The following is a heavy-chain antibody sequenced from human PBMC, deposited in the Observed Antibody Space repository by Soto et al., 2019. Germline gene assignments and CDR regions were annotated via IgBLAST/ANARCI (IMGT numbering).Heavy chain of an antibody. Sequence: RLSCAASGFTFSSYGMHWVRQAPGKGLEWVAVISYDGSNKYYADSVKGRFTISRDNSKNTLYLQMNSLRAEDTAVYYCAKNSDIVVVPAAIGYWGQGTLVTVSS. J-gene: IGHJ4*02. D-gene: IGHD2-2*02. CDR2: ISYDGSNK. V-gene: IGHV3-30*18. CDR3: AKNSDIVVVPAAIGY. CDR1: GFTFSSYG.